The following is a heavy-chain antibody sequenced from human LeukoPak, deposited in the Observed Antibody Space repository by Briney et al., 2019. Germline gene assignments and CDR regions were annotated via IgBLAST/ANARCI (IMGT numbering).Heavy chain of an antibody. Sequence: SETLSLTCTVSGGSISSYYWSWIRQPPGKGLEWIGYIYYSGSTNYNPSLKSRVTISVDTSKNQFSLKLSSVTAAGTAVYYCARFYDSSGPVDYWGQGTLVTVSS. CDR3: ARFYDSSGPVDY. CDR1: GGSISSYY. J-gene: IGHJ4*02. CDR2: IYYSGST. D-gene: IGHD3-22*01. V-gene: IGHV4-59*08.